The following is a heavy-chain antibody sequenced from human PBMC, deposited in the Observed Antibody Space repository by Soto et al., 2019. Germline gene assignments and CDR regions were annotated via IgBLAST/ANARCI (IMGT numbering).Heavy chain of an antibody. Sequence: GGSLRLSCAVSGFTFTSYAMTWVRQAPGKGLEWVSAISGSGGSEFYADSVKGRFTISRDNSKNTLYLQMKSLRAEDTALYYCAKGDTTMITDYYAMDVWGQGTTVTVS. V-gene: IGHV3-23*01. CDR3: AKGDTTMITDYYAMDV. J-gene: IGHJ6*02. D-gene: IGHD5-18*01. CDR2: ISGSGGSE. CDR1: GFTFTSYA.